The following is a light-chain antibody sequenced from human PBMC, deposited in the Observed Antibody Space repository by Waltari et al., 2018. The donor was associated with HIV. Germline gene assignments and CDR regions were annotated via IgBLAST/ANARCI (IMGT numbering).Light chain of an antibody. CDR3: QQYDNLYT. J-gene: IGKJ2*01. CDR2: DAS. V-gene: IGKV1-33*01. CDR1: QDISNY. Sequence: EIQMTQSPSSLSASVGDRVTITCQASQDISNYLNWYQQKPGKAPKLLIYDASNLETGVPSRFSGSGSGTDFTFPISSMQPEDIVTYYCQQYDNLYTFGQGTQLEIK.